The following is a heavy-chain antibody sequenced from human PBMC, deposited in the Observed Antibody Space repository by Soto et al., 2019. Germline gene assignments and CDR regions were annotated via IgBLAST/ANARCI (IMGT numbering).Heavy chain of an antibody. Sequence: AGSPRVSWAVPVFPVREEALHSLPPALGKGLEWAAAISYDGHYQHYADSVQGRFTISRDNSKNTLYLQMNSLRAEDTAVYYCARNFYDSSSHYYFPSDYWGQGTLVTVSS. CDR1: VFPVREEA. CDR2: ISYDGHYQ. D-gene: IGHD3-22*01. CDR3: ARNFYDSSSHYYFPSDY. V-gene: IGHV3-30*07. J-gene: IGHJ4*02.